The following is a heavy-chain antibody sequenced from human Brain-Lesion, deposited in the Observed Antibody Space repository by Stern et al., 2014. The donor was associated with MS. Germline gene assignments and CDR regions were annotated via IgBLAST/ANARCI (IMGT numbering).Heavy chain of an antibody. CDR2: IKPIFGSP. CDR1: GGTFGTYP. V-gene: IGHV1-69*06. Sequence: VQLVESGPEVKKPGSSVQVSCKASGGTFGTYPITWLRQAPGQGLEWMGRIKPIFGSPNYAQKFQGRVTITADRSTTTVYMKLSSLKSDDAAVYYCAKDGPALVTNWFDPWGRGTLVTVSS. CDR3: AKDGPALVTNWFDP. J-gene: IGHJ5*02. D-gene: IGHD5-18*01.